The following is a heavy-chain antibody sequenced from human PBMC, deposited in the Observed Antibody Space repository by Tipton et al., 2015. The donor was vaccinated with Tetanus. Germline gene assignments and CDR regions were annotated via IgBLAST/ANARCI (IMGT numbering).Heavy chain of an antibody. V-gene: IGHV3-23*01. Sequence: SLRLSCAASGFTFSSYAMSWVRQAPGKGLEWVSAISGSGGSTYYADSVEGRFTISRDNSKNTLYLQMNSLRAEDTAVYYCAKDWGYEGYFDYWGQGTLVTVSS. CDR1: GFTFSSYA. CDR3: AKDWGYEGYFDY. J-gene: IGHJ4*02. CDR2: ISGSGGST. D-gene: IGHD5-12*01.